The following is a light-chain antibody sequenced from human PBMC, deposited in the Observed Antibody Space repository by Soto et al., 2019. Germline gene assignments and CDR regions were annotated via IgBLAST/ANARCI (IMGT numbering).Light chain of an antibody. CDR2: DVS. CDR1: SSDVGGYNY. Sequence: QSALTQPASVCGSPGQSITISCTGTSSDVGGYNYVSWYQQHPGKAPKHMIYDVSNRPSGVSNRFSGSKSGNTASLTISGLQAEDEADYYCSSYTSSSTLGFGGGTKLTVL. J-gene: IGLJ2*01. CDR3: SSYTSSSTLG. V-gene: IGLV2-14*01.